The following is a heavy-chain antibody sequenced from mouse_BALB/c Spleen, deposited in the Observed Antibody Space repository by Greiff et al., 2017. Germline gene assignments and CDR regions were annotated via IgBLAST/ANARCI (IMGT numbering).Heavy chain of an antibody. CDR3: ARDPDSSRDY. CDR1: GFTFSSYA. V-gene: IGHV5-9-4*01. CDR2: ISSGGSYT. D-gene: IGHD3-2*01. J-gene: IGHJ4*01. Sequence: EVKVVESGGGLVKPGGSLKLSCAASGFTFSSYAMSWVRQSPEKRLEWVAEISSGGSYTYYPDTVTGRFTISRDNAKNTLYLEMSSLRSEDTAMYYCARDPDSSRDYWGQGTSVTVSS.